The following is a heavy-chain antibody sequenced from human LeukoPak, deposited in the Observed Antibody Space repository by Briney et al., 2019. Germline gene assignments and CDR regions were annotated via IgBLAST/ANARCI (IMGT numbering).Heavy chain of an antibody. CDR1: GYTFAAYF. CDR3: ARLGDSSGYYDY. Sequence: ASVKVSCKASGYTFAAYFIHWVRQAPGQGLEWMGRINPNGGDTNYAQKFQGRVTMTGDTSISTAYMELSSLRSEDTAVYYCARLGDSSGYYDYWGQGTLVTVSS. D-gene: IGHD3-22*01. V-gene: IGHV1-2*06. J-gene: IGHJ4*02. CDR2: INPNGGDT.